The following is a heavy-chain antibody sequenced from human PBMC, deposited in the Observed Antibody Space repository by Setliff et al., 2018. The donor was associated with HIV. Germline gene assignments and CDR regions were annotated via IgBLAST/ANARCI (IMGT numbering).Heavy chain of an antibody. CDR3: ARVRTVAGLKVGFEDY. V-gene: IGHV3-66*01. CDR1: GFTVSSSY. D-gene: IGHD6-19*01. J-gene: IGHJ4*02. CDR2: IYPGGTT. Sequence: GGSLRLSCAASGFTVSSSYMSWVRQAPGKGLEWVSFIYPGGTTNYADSVKGRLTISRDTSKNTLFLQMNTLRAEDTAVYYCARVRTVAGLKVGFEDYWGQGTLVTVSS.